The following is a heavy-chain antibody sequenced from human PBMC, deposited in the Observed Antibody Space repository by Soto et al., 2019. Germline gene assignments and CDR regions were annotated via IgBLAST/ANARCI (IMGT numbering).Heavy chain of an antibody. CDR2: IYPGDSDT. Sequence: LGESLKISCQGSGYSFTNSWIAWVRQMPGEGLEWMGIIYPGDSDTRYSPSFQGQVTISADKSINTAYLQWSSLKALDTAMYYCARRGGFGRMYYFDYWGQGTLVTVSS. V-gene: IGHV5-51*01. CDR3: ARRGGFGRMYYFDY. J-gene: IGHJ4*02. CDR1: GYSFTNSW. D-gene: IGHD3-10*01.